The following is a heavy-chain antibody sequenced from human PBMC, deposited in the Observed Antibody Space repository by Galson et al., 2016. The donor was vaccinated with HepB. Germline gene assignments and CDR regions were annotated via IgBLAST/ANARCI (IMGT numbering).Heavy chain of an antibody. D-gene: IGHD3-16*02. J-gene: IGHJ4*02. CDR2: IWYDRNNK. Sequence: SLRRSCAASGFTFASHAMSWVRQAPRKGLQWVAIIWYDRNNKYYADSVKGRFTISRDISKNTLYLHMNSLRAEDTAVYYRARDRYGYYLDYWGQGTLVTVSS. V-gene: IGHV3-33*08. CDR3: ARDRYGYYLDY. CDR1: GFTFASHA.